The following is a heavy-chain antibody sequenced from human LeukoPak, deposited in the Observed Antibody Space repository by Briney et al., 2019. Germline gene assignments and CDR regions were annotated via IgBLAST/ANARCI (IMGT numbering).Heavy chain of an antibody. V-gene: IGHV1-8*01. CDR2: MNPNSGNA. D-gene: IGHD3-10*01. CDR3: ARGSSRSFDI. J-gene: IGHJ3*02. CDR1: GYTFTISD. Sequence: ASVKVSCKASGYTFTISDINWVRQAPGQGLQWMGWMNPNSGNAVYAQKFQGRVTMTRDTSINTAYMELSSLRFEDTAVYYCARGSSRSFDIWGLGTMVTVSS.